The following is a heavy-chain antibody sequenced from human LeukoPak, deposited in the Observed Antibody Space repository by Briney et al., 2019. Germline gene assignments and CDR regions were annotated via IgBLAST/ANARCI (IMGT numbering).Heavy chain of an antibody. CDR2: IITVSTTYF. Sequence: GGSLRLSCAASGFTFSSYSMNWVRQAPGRGLEWVPSIITVSTTYFQYADSVKGRFTISRDNAKNSLYLQMDSLRAEDTAVYYCARDFDRAGDYHHFDFWGQGTLVTVSS. J-gene: IGHJ4*02. CDR1: GFTFSSYS. D-gene: IGHD3-9*01. V-gene: IGHV3-21*01. CDR3: ARDFDRAGDYHHFDF.